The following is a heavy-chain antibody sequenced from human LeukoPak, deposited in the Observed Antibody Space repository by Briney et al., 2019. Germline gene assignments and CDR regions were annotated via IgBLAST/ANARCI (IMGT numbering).Heavy chain of an antibody. Sequence: GASVKVSCKASGYTFTSYGISWVRQAPGQGLEWMGWISAYNGNTNYAQKLQGRVTMTTDTSTSTAYMELRSLRSDDTAVYYCAGEYCSSTSCYPNWFDPWGQGTLVTVSP. J-gene: IGHJ5*02. CDR3: AGEYCSSTSCYPNWFDP. CDR2: ISAYNGNT. D-gene: IGHD2-2*01. V-gene: IGHV1-18*01. CDR1: GYTFTSYG.